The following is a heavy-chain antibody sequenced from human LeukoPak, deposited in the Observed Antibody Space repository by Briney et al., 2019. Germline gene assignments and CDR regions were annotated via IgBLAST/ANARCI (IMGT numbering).Heavy chain of an antibody. CDR2: IKQDGSEK. CDR3: AREWVVPAATYYYYYYGMDV. CDR1: GFTFSSYW. D-gene: IGHD2-2*01. Sequence: SGGSLRLSCAASGFTFSSYWMHWVRQAPGKGLEWVANIKQDGSEKYYVDSVKGRFTISRDNAKNSLYLQMNSLRAEDTAVYYCAREWVVPAATYYYYYYGMDVWGQGTTVTVSS. J-gene: IGHJ6*02. V-gene: IGHV3-7*05.